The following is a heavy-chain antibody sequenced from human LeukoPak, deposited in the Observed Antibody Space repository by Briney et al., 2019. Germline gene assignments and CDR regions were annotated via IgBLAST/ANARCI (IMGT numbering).Heavy chain of an antibody. CDR2: INHSGST. J-gene: IGHJ2*01. CDR1: GGSFSGYY. D-gene: IGHD6-19*01. Sequence: PSETLSLTCAVYGGSFSGYYWSWIRQPPGKGLEWIGEINHSGSTNYNPSLKSRVTISVDTSKNQFSLKLSSVTAADTAVYYCARILAWSSGQHWYFDLWGRGTLVTVSS. CDR3: ARILAWSSGQHWYFDL. V-gene: IGHV4-34*01.